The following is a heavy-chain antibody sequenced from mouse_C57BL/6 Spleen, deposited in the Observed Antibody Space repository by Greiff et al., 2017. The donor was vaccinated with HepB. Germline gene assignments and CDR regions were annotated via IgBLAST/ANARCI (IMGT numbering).Heavy chain of an antibody. V-gene: IGHV1-53*01. CDR1: GYTFTSYW. J-gene: IGHJ4*01. CDR2: INPSNGGT. CDR3: ARFPYYGSIYYAMDY. D-gene: IGHD1-1*01. Sequence: QVQLQQPGTELVKPGASVKLSCKASGYTFTSYWMHRVKQRPGQGLEWIGNINPSNGGTNYNEKFKSKATLTVDKSSSTAYMQLSSLTSEDSAVYYCARFPYYGSIYYAMDYWGQGTSVTVSS.